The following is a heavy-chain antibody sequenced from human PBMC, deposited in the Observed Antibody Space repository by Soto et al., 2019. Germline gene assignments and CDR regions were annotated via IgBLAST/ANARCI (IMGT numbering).Heavy chain of an antibody. CDR1: GGSISSGDYY. Sequence: SETLSLTCTVSGGSISSGDYYWSWIRQPPGKGLEWIGYIYYSGSTYYNPSLKSRVTISVDTSKNQFSLKLSSVTAADTAVYYCARGTTVTLIDYWSQGTLVTVSS. V-gene: IGHV4-30-4*01. D-gene: IGHD4-17*01. CDR2: IYYSGST. CDR3: ARGTTVTLIDY. J-gene: IGHJ4*02.